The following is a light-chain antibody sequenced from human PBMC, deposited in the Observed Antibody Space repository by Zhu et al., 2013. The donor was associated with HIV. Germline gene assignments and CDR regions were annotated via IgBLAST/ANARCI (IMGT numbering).Light chain of an antibody. CDR2: GAS. V-gene: IGKV3-15*01. CDR3: QQYNTYQYS. CDR1: QSVRSN. J-gene: IGKJ2*03. Sequence: EIVLTQSPVTLSVSPGERATLSCRASQSVRSNFLAWYQQKPGQAPRLLIYGASSLQSGVPSRFSGSGSGTEFTFTISSLQPDDFATFYCQQYNTYQYSFGQGTKLEIK.